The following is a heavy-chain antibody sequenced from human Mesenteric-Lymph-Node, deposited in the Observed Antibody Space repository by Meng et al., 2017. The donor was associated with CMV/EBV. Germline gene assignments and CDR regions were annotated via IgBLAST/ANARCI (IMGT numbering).Heavy chain of an antibody. D-gene: IGHD1-7*01. CDR2: ISAFNDNT. J-gene: IGHJ3*02. CDR1: GYTPINYP. Sequence: ASVKVSCKASGYTPINYPINWVRQAPGQGLEWMGWISAFNDNTNSAQNLQGRVTRTTHTSTSTAYMELRSLRSDDTAVYYCARQKGKLELRQNGAFDIWGQGTMVTVSS. CDR3: ARQKGKLELRQNGAFDI. V-gene: IGHV1-18*01.